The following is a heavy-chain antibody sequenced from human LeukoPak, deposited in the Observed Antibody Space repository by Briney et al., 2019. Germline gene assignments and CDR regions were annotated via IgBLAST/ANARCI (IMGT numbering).Heavy chain of an antibody. D-gene: IGHD1-26*01. CDR2: ISSSSSTI. CDR1: GFTFSSYS. CDR3: ARVMGRFDY. V-gene: IGHV3-48*01. J-gene: IGHJ4*02. Sequence: GGSLRLSCAASGFTFSSYSMNWVRQAPGKGLEWVSYISSSSSTIYCADSVKGRFTISRDNAKNSLYLQMNSLRAEDTAVYYCARVMGRFDYWGQGTLVTVSS.